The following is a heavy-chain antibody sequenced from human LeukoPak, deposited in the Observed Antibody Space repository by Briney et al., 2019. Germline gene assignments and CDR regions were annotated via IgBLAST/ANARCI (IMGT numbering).Heavy chain of an antibody. D-gene: IGHD5-18*01. V-gene: IGHV3-49*04. CDR3: TTRREYSYGLGL. J-gene: IGHJ4*02. CDR2: IRSKAYGGTT. CDR1: GFTFGDYA. Sequence: PGGSLRLSCTASGFTFGDYAMSWVRQAPGKGLEWVGCIRSKAYGGTTEYAASVKGRFTISRDDSKSIAYLQMSSLKTEDTAMYHCTTRREYSYGLGLWGQGTLVTVSS.